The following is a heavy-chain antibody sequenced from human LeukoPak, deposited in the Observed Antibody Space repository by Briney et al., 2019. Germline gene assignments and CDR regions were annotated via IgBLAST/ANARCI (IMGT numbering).Heavy chain of an antibody. D-gene: IGHD6-13*01. CDR2: IKSKTDGGTT. CDR3: TSGIGTIDF. CDR1: GFTFSSYA. J-gene: IGHJ4*02. V-gene: IGHV3-15*01. Sequence: GGSLRLSCAASGFTFSSYAMSWVRQAPGKGLEWVGRIKSKTDGGTTDYAAPVTGIFTISRDDAKNTLYLQMNSLKTEDTAVYYCTSGIGTIDFWGQGTLVTVSS.